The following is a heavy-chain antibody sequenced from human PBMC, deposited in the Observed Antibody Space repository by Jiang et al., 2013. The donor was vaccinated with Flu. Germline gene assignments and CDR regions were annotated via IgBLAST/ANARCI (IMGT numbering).Heavy chain of an antibody. V-gene: IGHV4-59*01. D-gene: IGHD5-24*01. J-gene: IGHJ3*02. Sequence: LLKPSETLSLTCTVSGASISNYYWSWIRQPPGKGLEWIGYIYYSGSTNYNPSLKSRVTISVDTSKNQFSLKVTSVTAADTAVYYCARRTAQFQAFDIWGQGTMVTVSS. CDR1: GASISNYY. CDR3: ARRTAQFQAFDI. CDR2: IYYSGST.